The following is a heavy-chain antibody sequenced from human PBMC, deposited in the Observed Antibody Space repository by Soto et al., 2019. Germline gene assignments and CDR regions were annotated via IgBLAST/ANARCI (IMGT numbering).Heavy chain of an antibody. J-gene: IGHJ6*01. CDR2: ISSSSSTI. CDR3: ARDQYYYYGMEV. Sequence: PVGSLRLSCASSVFTFSSYSMNCVRHAPGKWLEWVSYISSSSSTIYYADSVKGRFTISRDNAKNSLYLQMNSLRDEDTAVYYCARDQYYYYGMEVWGQGTTVNVSS. V-gene: IGHV3-48*02. CDR1: VFTFSSYS.